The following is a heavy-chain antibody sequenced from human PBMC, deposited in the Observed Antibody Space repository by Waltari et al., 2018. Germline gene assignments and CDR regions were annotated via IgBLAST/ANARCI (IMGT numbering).Heavy chain of an antibody. V-gene: IGHV4-59*01. CDR3: ARGVGATTFDY. Sequence: QVQLQESGPGLVKPSETLSLTCTVSGGSISSYYWSWIRQPPGKGLEWIGYIYYSGSTNDNPSLKGRVTISVDTSKNQFSLKLSSVTAADTAVYYCARGVGATTFDYWGQGTLVTVSS. J-gene: IGHJ4*02. CDR1: GGSISSYY. CDR2: IYYSGST. D-gene: IGHD1-26*01.